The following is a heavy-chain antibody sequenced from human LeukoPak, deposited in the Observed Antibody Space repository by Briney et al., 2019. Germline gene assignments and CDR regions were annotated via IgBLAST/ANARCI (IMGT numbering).Heavy chain of an antibody. CDR3: ASPREVGATTAPFDY. Sequence: PSETLSLTCTVSRGSISSDYWSWIRQPPGKGLEWIGYIYYSGTTNYNPSLKGRVTISVDTSKNQFSLKLSSVTAADTAVYYCASPREVGATTAPFDYWGQGTLVTVSS. CDR1: RGSISSDY. CDR2: IYYSGTT. J-gene: IGHJ4*02. V-gene: IGHV4-59*12. D-gene: IGHD1-26*01.